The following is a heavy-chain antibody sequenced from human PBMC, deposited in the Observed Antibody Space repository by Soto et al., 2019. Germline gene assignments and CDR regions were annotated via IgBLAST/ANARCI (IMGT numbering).Heavy chain of an antibody. CDR2: ISTSNGNT. CDR3: VIDSSTSGPTYGYYC. Sequence: QVQLVQSGAEVKKPGASVKVSCKVSGYTITTYGISWVRQAPGQGLEWMGWISTSNGNTKNAEKIQGRVTMTTDTSTSTAYMELTSLRSDDTAVYYCVIDSSTSGPTYGYYCWGPGTPVTASS. D-gene: IGHD3-22*01. CDR1: GYTITTYG. V-gene: IGHV1-18*04. J-gene: IGHJ4*02.